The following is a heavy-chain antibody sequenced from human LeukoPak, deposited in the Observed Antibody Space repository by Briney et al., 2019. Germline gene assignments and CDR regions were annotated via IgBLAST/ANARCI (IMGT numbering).Heavy chain of an antibody. CDR1: GFTFDDYA. CDR3: AKGEGYSSSWD. CDR2: ISWDGGST. J-gene: IGHJ4*02. V-gene: IGHV3-43D*03. D-gene: IGHD6-13*01. Sequence: GRSLRLSCAASGFTFDDYAMHWVRQAPGKGLEWVSLISWDGGSTYYADSVKGRFTISRDNSKNSLYLQMNSLRAEDTALYYCAKGEGYSSSWDWGQGTLVTVSS.